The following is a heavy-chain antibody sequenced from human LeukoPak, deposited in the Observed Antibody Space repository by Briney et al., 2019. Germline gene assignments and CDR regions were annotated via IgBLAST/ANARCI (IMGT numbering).Heavy chain of an antibody. CDR2: FRSKTDGGTT. J-gene: IGHJ4*02. CDR1: GFIFSNAW. Sequence: GGSLRLSCAASGFIFSNAWMSWVRQGPGKGLEWVGRFRSKTDGGTTDFAAPVKGRFTISRDDSQNTLFLHMNSLKTEDTAVYYCTTATQHWGQGTLVTVSS. V-gene: IGHV3-15*01. CDR3: TTATQH.